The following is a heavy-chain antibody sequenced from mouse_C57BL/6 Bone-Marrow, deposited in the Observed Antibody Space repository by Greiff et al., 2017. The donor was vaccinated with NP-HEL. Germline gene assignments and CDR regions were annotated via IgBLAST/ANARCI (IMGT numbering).Heavy chain of an antibody. CDR3: ARATTYAMDY. D-gene: IGHD2-1*01. V-gene: IGHV3-6*01. CDR1: GYSITSGYY. CDR2: ISYDGSN. J-gene: IGHJ4*01. Sequence: EVKLMESGPGLVKPSQSLSLTCSVTGYSITSGYYWNWIRQFPGNKLEWMGYISYDGSNNYNPSLKNRISITRDTSKNQLFLKLNSVTTEDTATYYCARATTYAMDYWGQGTSVTVSS.